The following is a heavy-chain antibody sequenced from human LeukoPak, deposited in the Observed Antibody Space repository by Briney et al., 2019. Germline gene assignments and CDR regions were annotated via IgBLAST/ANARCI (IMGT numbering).Heavy chain of an antibody. CDR1: GYSISSGYY. V-gene: IGHV4-38-2*02. J-gene: IGHJ4*02. CDR3: ARETLHYDFWSGYYQPYYFDY. CDR2: IYHSGST. Sequence: SETLSLTCTVSGYSISSGYYWGWIRQPPGKGLEWIGSIYHSGSTYYNPSLKSRVTISVDTSKNQFPLKLSSVTAADTAVYYCARETLHYDFWSGYYQPYYFDYWGQGTLVTVSS. D-gene: IGHD3-3*01.